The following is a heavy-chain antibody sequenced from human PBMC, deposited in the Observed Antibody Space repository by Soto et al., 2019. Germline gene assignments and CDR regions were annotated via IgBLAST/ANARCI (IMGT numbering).Heavy chain of an antibody. J-gene: IGHJ4*02. CDR3: AGPSYSISPRDRGLLGAFDY. CDR1: CGSISSSSYY. CDR2: IYYSGST. D-gene: IGHD6-6*01. Sequence: SETLSLTCTVSCGSISSSSYYWGWIRQPPGKGLEWIGSIYYSGSTYYNPSLKSRVTISVNTSRNQFSLKLSSVTAADTAVYYCAGPSYSISPRDRGLLGAFDYWGQGTLVTVSS. V-gene: IGHV4-39*01.